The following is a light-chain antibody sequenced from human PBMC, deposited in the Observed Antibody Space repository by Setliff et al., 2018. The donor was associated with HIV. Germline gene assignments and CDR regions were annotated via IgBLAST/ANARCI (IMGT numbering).Light chain of an antibody. V-gene: IGLV2-14*01. CDR3: SSYAGVNNYV. J-gene: IGLJ1*01. CDR2: EVS. CDR1: NSDVGVYNY. Sequence: QSVLTQPASVSGSPGQSITISCTGTNSDVGVYNYVFWHQHHPGKVPKLMIHEVSKRPSGVPDRSSGPKSGNTASLTISGLQAEDEADYYCSSYAGVNNYVFGSGTKVTVL.